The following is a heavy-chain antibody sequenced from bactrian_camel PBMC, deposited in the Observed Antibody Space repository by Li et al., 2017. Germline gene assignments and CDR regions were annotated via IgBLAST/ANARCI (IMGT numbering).Heavy chain of an antibody. J-gene: IGHJ4*01. CDR1: GFVFTRNA. D-gene: IGHD4*01. V-gene: IGHV3S40*01. CDR2: IMPRGDLT. CDR3: AARDYGLCEKMIEYNS. Sequence: VQLVESGGGLVQPGGSLRLSCAASGFVFTRNAMSWVRQAPGKGLEWISTIMPRGDLTYFADSVKGRFTISRDNAKNTVTLQLNSLKPEDTAKYYCAARDYGLCEKMIEYNSWGQGTQVTVS.